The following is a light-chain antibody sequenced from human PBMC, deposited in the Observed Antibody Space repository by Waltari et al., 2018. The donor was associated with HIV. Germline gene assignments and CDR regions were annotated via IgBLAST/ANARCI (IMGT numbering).Light chain of an antibody. CDR2: DGS. CDR1: QGIRSA. V-gene: IGKV1-13*02. Sequence: AIQLTQSPSSLSASVGDRVTITFRASQGIRSALAWYQQKAGKAPKLLIYDGSSLESGVPSRFSGTGSGTDFTLIISSLQPEDFATYYCQQFKSYPHTFGGGTKVEIK. J-gene: IGKJ4*01. CDR3: QQFKSYPHT.